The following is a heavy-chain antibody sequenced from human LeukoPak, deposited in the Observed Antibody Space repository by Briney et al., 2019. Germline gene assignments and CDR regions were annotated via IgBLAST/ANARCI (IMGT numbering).Heavy chain of an antibody. Sequence: ASVKVSCKASGYTFTSYSISWVRQAPGQGLEWMGWISAYNGNTNYAQKLQGRVTMTTDTSTSTAYMELRSLRSDDTAVYYCARDPYTYYYDSSGYYGVYYFDYWGQGTLVTVSS. CDR1: GYTFTSYS. CDR3: ARDPYTYYYDSSGYYGVYYFDY. V-gene: IGHV1-18*01. CDR2: ISAYNGNT. J-gene: IGHJ4*02. D-gene: IGHD3-22*01.